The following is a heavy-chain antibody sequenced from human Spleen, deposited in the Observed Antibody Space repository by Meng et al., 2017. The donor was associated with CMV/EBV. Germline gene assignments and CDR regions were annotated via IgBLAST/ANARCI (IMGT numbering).Heavy chain of an antibody. V-gene: IGHV3-11*01. Sequence: GESLKISCAASGFTFSDYYMSWIRQAPGKGLEWVSYISSSGSTIYYADSVKGRFTISRDNAKNSLYPQINSLRAEDTAVYYCARTTPGRNWGASYYFDYWGQGTLVTVSS. CDR2: ISSSGSTI. J-gene: IGHJ4*02. CDR3: ARTTPGRNWGASYYFDY. CDR1: GFTFSDYY. D-gene: IGHD7-27*01.